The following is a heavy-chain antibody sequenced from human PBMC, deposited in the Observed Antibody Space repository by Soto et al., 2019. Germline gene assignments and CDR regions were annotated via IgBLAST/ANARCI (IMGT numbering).Heavy chain of an antibody. J-gene: IGHJ5*02. CDR2: MYHLGTT. CDR3: ATPPPRVAVTVLSIPT. V-gene: IGHV4-4*02. D-gene: IGHD2-21*01. Sequence: QVQLRQSGPGLVKPSGTLSLTCYVSGGSISSVNWWSWVRQSPGKGLEWIGEMYHLGTTNYNPSLGGRVTISVDKSKNEISLKMRYVTAADTAMSYCATPPPRVAVTVLSIPTWRQGTLVTVSS. CDR1: GGSISSVNW.